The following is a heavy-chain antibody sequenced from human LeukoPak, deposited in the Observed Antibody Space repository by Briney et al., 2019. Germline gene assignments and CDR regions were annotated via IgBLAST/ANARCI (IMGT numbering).Heavy chain of an antibody. D-gene: IGHD4-11*01. CDR2: ILYDGSDT. CDR1: GFTFNTYG. V-gene: IGHV3-30*02. CDR3: ARHICTVTTDYFDY. Sequence: GGSLRLSCAASGFTFNTYGLHWVRQAPGKGLEWVAFILYDGSDTYYANSVKGRFTTSRDNAKNSLYLQMNSLRAEDTAVYYCARHICTVTTDYFDYWGQGTLVTVSS. J-gene: IGHJ4*02.